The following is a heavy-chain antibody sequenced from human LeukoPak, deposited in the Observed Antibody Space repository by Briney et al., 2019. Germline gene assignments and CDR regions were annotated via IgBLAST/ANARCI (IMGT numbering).Heavy chain of an antibody. CDR2: ISGSGGLT. CDR3: SRSRRSGYHNEPTDY. D-gene: IGHD3-3*01. Sequence: GVSLRLSCTASGFNFNTYAMTWVRQAPGQGLEWLSVISGSGGLTDYADSAKGRFTISRDNSKNTVYLQMNSLRAEDTAVYYCSRSRRSGYHNEPTDYWGQGTLVTVSS. J-gene: IGHJ4*02. CDR1: GFNFNTYA. V-gene: IGHV3-23*01.